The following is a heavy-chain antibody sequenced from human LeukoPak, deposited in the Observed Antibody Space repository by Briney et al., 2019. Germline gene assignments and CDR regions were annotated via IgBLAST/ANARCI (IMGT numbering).Heavy chain of an antibody. Sequence: PGGSLRLSCAASGFTFSTYSMNWVRQAPGKGLEWVSSISSTSYYIYYADSVKGRFTISRDNAKNSLYLQMNSLRAEDTAVYYCARRYYDSSGYWPYFFDYWGQGTLVTVTS. J-gene: IGHJ4*02. CDR2: ISSTSYYI. V-gene: IGHV3-21*01. CDR1: GFTFSTYS. D-gene: IGHD3-22*01. CDR3: ARRYYDSSGYWPYFFDY.